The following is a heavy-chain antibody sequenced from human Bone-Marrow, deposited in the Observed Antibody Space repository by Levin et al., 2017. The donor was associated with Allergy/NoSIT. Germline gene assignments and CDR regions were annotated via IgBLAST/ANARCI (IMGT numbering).Heavy chain of an antibody. CDR1: GYSFTTYW. CDR3: VRQLHTADV. J-gene: IGHJ4*02. D-gene: IGHD2-2*01. CDR2: IYPGDSDT. V-gene: IGHV5-51*01. Sequence: PGGSLRLSCKGSGYSFTTYWIGWVRQVPGQGLEWMGTIYPGDSDTRYSPSFQGHVTISADRSLNTAYLQWSSLRTSDTANYYCVRQLHTADVWGQGTLVNVS.